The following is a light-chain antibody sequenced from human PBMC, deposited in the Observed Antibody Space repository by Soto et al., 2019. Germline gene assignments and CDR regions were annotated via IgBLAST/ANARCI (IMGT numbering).Light chain of an antibody. CDR1: QSISSY. CDR2: AAS. Sequence: DIQMTQSPSSLSASVVDRVNITFRASQSISSYLNWYQQKPGKAPKLLIYAASSLQSGVPSRFSGSGSGTEFTLTISSLQSGDFAVYYCQQYNNWPRTFGQGTKVDIK. CDR3: QQYNNWPRT. J-gene: IGKJ1*01. V-gene: IGKV1-39*01.